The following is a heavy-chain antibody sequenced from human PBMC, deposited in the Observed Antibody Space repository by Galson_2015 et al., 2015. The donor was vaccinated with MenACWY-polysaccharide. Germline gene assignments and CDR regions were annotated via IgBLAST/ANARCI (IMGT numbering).Heavy chain of an antibody. CDR1: GFTFSSYA. D-gene: IGHD3-22*01. V-gene: IGHV3-11*01. CDR3: AKSDHYYDSSGYYYAGYDYYYGMDV. J-gene: IGHJ6*02. CDR2: ISSSGSSI. Sequence: SLRLSCAASGFTFSSYAMSWVRQAPGKGLEWVSYISSSGSSIYYADSVKGRFTISRDNAKNSLYLQMNSLRAEDTAVYYCAKSDHYYDSSGYYYAGYDYYYGMDVWGQGTTVTVSS.